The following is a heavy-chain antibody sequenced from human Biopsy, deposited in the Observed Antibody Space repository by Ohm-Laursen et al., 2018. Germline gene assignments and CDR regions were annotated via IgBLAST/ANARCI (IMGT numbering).Heavy chain of an antibody. CDR2: VYYTGST. Sequence: GTLSLTCIVSGDSISSYYWSWIRQPPGKGLQWIGYVYYTGSTDYNPSLQSRVTTSVDTSKNHFSLRLSSLTAADTAVYYCARGSNDFGGLYFPRWGQGTLLTVSS. D-gene: IGHD4-23*01. CDR1: GDSISSYY. J-gene: IGHJ4*02. CDR3: ARGSNDFGGLYFPR. V-gene: IGHV4-59*01.